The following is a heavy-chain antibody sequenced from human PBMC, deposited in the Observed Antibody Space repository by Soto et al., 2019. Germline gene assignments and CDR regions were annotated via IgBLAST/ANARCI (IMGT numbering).Heavy chain of an antibody. CDR2: ISSSSYI. J-gene: IGHJ4*02. CDR1: GFTFSSYS. V-gene: IGHV3-21*01. D-gene: IGHD3-22*01. CDR3: ARDPTHYYDSSGYLSPYFDY. Sequence: GGSLRLSCAASGFTFSSYSMNWVRQAPGKGLEWVSSISSSSYIYYADSVKGRFTISRDNAENSLYLQMNSLRAEDTAVYYCARDPTHYYDSSGYLSPYFDYWGQGTLVTVSS.